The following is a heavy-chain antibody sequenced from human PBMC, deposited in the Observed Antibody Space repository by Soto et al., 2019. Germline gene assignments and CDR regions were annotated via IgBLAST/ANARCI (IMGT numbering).Heavy chain of an antibody. Sequence: GGSLSLSCAASGFTFSSYSMNWVRQAPGKGLEWVSSISSSSSYIYYADSVKGRFTISRVNAKNSMYRQMNSLRAEDTAVYDGERDAIRDRSGNREPAFDIWGQGTMVTVSS. J-gene: IGHJ3*02. V-gene: IGHV3-21*01. CDR1: GFTFSSYS. D-gene: IGHD3-22*01. CDR3: ERDAIRDRSGNREPAFDI. CDR2: ISSSSSYI.